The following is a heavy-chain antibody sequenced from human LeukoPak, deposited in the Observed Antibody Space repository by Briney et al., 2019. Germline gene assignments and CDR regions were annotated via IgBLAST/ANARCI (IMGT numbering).Heavy chain of an antibody. D-gene: IGHD2-15*01. CDR2: IWYGGSNK. J-gene: IGHJ4*02. CDR3: ARDSPVVVAATPDY. CDR1: GFTFSSYA. Sequence: GGSLRLSCAASGFTFSSYAMSWVRQAPGKGLEWVAVIWYGGSNKYYADSVKGRFTISRDNAKNSLYLQMNSLRAEDTAVYYCARDSPVVVAATPDYWGQGTLVTVSS. V-gene: IGHV3-33*08.